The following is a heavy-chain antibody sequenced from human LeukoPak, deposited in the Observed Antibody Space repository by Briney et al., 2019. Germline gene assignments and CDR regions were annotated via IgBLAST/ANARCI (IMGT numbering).Heavy chain of an antibody. J-gene: IGHJ6*03. CDR2: ISSSSSYI. D-gene: IGHD2-2*02. CDR3: ARGQIPFYYYMDV. CDR1: GFTFSSYS. Sequence: GGSQRLSCAASGFTFSSYSMNWVRQAPGKGLEWVSSISSSSSYIYYADSVKGRFTISRDNAKNSLYLQMSSLRAEDTAVYYCARGQIPFYYYMDVWGKGTTVTVSS. V-gene: IGHV3-21*01.